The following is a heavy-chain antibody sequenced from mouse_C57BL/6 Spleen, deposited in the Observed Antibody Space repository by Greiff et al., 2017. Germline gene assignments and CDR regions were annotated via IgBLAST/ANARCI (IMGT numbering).Heavy chain of an antibody. J-gene: IGHJ2*01. CDR3: ERHMGSSGYVNFDY. D-gene: IGHD3-2*02. V-gene: IGHV1-82*01. CDR1: GYAFSSSW. CDR2: IYPGDGDT. Sequence: QVQLQQSGPELVKPGASVKISCKASGYAFSSSWMNWVKQRPGKGLEWIGRIYPGDGDTNYNGKFKGKATLTADKSSSTAYLQLSSLTSEDSAVYFCERHMGSSGYVNFDYWGQGTTLTVSS.